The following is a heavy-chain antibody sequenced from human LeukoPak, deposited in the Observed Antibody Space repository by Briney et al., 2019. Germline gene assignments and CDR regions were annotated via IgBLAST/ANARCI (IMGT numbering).Heavy chain of an antibody. CDR2: ISGSGYST. J-gene: IGHJ6*03. Sequence: GGSLRLSCAASGFTFSSYAMSWVRQAPGKGLEWVSLISGSGYSTYYADSVKGRFPISRDNSKNTLFLQMNSLGADDTAVYYCARSGFSSDDSAYFYSCMDVWGKGTTVTVSS. CDR3: ARSGFSSDDSAYFYSCMDV. CDR1: GFTFSSYA. V-gene: IGHV3-23*01. D-gene: IGHD3-16*01.